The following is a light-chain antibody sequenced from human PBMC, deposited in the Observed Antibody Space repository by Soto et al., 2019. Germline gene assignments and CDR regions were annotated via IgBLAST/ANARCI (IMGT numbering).Light chain of an antibody. CDR1: QSLLPTSGDNY. J-gene: IGKJ1*01. Sequence: DIVMTQSPLSLSVTPGEPASITCTSSQSLLPTSGDNYLDRYLQRPGQSPQLLIYLGSKRSPGVSDRISGTGSGTRFTLRISRVEAEDVAIYYCMQAKQIPRTFGQGTKVEIK. V-gene: IGKV2-28*01. CDR3: MQAKQIPRT. CDR2: LGS.